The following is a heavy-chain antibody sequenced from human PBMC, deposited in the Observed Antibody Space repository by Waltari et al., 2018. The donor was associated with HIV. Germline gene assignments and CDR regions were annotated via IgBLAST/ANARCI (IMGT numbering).Heavy chain of an antibody. V-gene: IGHV3-23*01. CDR2: ISASGGST. Sequence: EVQLLESGGGLVQPGGSLRLVCAASGFNFRNYAMSWVRQAPGKGLEWVSVISASGGSTYYADSVKGRFTISRDNSKNSLYLQMNSLRAEDTAVYYCAKREGFDPWGQGTLVTVSS. J-gene: IGHJ5*02. CDR1: GFNFRNYA. CDR3: AKREGFDP.